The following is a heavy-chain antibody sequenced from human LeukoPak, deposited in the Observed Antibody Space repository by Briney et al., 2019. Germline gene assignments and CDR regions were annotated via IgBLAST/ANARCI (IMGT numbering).Heavy chain of an antibody. V-gene: IGHV3-23*01. D-gene: IGHD6-6*01. CDR3: AKDRAIRPQKYDSSSHPFDY. CDR1: GFTFSSYA. Sequence: GRSLRLSRAASGFTFSSYAMSWVRQAPGKGLEWVSGTCGSGVSTYYADSVKGRFTISRDNSKNTLYLQMNSLRGEDTAVYYCAKDRAIRPQKYDSSSHPFDYWGQGTLVTVSS. J-gene: IGHJ4*02. CDR2: TCGSGVST.